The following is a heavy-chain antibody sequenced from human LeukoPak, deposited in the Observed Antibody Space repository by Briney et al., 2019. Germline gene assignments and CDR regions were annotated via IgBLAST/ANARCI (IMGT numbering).Heavy chain of an antibody. J-gene: IGHJ4*02. V-gene: IGHV3-23*01. CDR1: GFTFSDYY. CDR2: ISGSGGST. Sequence: PGGSLRLSCAASGFTFSDYYMSWVRQAPGKGLEWVSAISGSGGSTYYADSVKGRFTISRDNSKNTLYLQMNSLRAEDTAVYYCAKKGRLRQDPIDYWGQGTLVTVSS. CDR3: AKKGRLRQDPIDY. D-gene: IGHD5-18*01.